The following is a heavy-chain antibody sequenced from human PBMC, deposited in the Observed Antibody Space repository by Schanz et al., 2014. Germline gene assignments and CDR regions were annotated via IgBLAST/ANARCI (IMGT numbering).Heavy chain of an antibody. CDR3: TTETIAMAGTFSI. V-gene: IGHV7-4-1*02. CDR2: INTNTGNP. D-gene: IGHD6-19*01. CDR1: GYRFTSNG. J-gene: IGHJ4*02. Sequence: QVQLVQSGAEVKKPGASVKVSCKASGYRFTSNGISWVRQAPGQGLEWVGWINTNTGNPTYAQGFTGRFVFSLDTSVSTAYLQISSLKAEDTAAYYCTTETIAMAGTFSIWGQGTLVTVSS.